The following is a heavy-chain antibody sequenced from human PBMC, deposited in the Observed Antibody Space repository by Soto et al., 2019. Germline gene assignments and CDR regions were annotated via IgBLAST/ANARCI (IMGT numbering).Heavy chain of an antibody. J-gene: IGHJ3*02. Sequence: EVQLLESGGALVQPGGSLRLSCAASGFIFSSYAMSWVRQAPGKGLEWVSAISVSGTTAYYADSVKGRFTFSRDNSKKTMYLQMNSLRAEDTAVYYCAKTTDGWFSAFEIWGQGTMVTVSS. D-gene: IGHD6-19*01. CDR3: AKTTDGWFSAFEI. V-gene: IGHV3-23*01. CDR2: ISVSGTTA. CDR1: GFIFSSYA.